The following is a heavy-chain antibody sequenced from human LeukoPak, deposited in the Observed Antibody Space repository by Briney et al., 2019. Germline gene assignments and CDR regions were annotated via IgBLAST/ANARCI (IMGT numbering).Heavy chain of an antibody. J-gene: IGHJ4*02. D-gene: IGHD3-22*01. Sequence: SETLSLTCTVSGGSISSSSYYWVWIRQPPGKGLEWIGSIYYSGSTYYNPSLKSRVTISVDTSRNQFSLKLSSVTAADTAVYYCARTDDDSSAWGQGTLVTVSS. CDR3: ARTDDDSSA. CDR1: GGSISSSSYY. V-gene: IGHV4-39*01. CDR2: IYYSGST.